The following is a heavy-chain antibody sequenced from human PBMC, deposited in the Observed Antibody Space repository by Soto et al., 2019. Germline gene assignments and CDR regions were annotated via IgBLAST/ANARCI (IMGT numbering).Heavy chain of an antibody. V-gene: IGHV3-33*01. CDR1: GFIFSAYG. D-gene: IGHD2-21*01. CDR3: ARCKQKVIQCAMDV. CDR2: INYDGSSK. J-gene: IGHJ6*04. Sequence: QVHLVESGGGAVQAGRSLRVSCATSGFIFSAYGMHWVRQAPGKGLEWVAFINYDGSSKFYGDSVKGRFTVSRDNSKNTVILQLNSLRGGDTATYYCARCKQKVIQCAMDVWGEGATVTVTS.